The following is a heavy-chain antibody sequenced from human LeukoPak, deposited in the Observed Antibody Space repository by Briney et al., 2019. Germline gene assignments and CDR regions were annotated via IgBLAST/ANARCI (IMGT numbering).Heavy chain of an antibody. Sequence: ASVKVSCKASGGTFSSYAISWVRQAPGQGLEWMGGIIPIFGTANYAQKFQGRVTITADESTSTAYMELSSLRSEDTAVYYCARDSGRGVAGNLDYWGQGTLVTVSS. CDR3: ARDSGRGVAGNLDY. J-gene: IGHJ4*02. V-gene: IGHV1-69*13. CDR1: GGTFSSYA. D-gene: IGHD6-19*01. CDR2: IIPIFGTA.